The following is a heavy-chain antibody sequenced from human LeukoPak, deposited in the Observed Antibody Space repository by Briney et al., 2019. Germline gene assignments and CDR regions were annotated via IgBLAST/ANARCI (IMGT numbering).Heavy chain of an antibody. CDR2: IPYDGSNE. V-gene: IGHV3-30*04. D-gene: IGHD3-3*01. Sequence: GGSLRLSCAASGFTFSSYVMHWVRQAPGKGLEWVAIIPYDGSNEYYADSVKGRFTISRDNSKNTLYLQMNSLRAADTAVYYCARPALEWLLYDAFDIWGQGTMVTVSS. CDR1: GFTFSSYV. J-gene: IGHJ3*02. CDR3: ARPALEWLLYDAFDI.